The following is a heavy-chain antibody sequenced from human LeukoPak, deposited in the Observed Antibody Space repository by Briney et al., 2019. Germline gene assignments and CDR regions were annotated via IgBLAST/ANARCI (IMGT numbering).Heavy chain of an antibody. CDR2: IRSKAYGGTT. J-gene: IGHJ4*02. CDR3: TRDLGAAAAQTIDY. D-gene: IGHD6-13*01. CDR1: GFTFGDYA. Sequence: GRSLRLSCTASGFTFGDYAMSWVRQAPGKGLEWVGFIRSKAYGGTTEYAASVKGRFTISRDDSKSIAYLQMNSLKTEDTAVYYCTRDLGAAAAQTIDYWGQGTLVTLSS. V-gene: IGHV3-49*04.